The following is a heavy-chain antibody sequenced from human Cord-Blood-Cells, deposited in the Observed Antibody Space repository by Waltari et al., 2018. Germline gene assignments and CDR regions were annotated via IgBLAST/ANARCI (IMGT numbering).Heavy chain of an antibody. J-gene: IGHJ3*02. D-gene: IGHD3-22*01. CDR3: ARRYYYDSSGYSNLFDI. CDR1: GGSFSGYY. CDR2: INHSGST. V-gene: IGHV4-34*01. Sequence: QVQLQQWGAGLLKPSETLSLTCAVYGGSFSGYYWSWIRQPPGKGLEWIGEINHSGSTNYNPSLKSRVTISVDTSKSQFSLKLSSVTAAYTAVYYCARRYYYDSSGYSNLFDIWGQGTMVTVSS.